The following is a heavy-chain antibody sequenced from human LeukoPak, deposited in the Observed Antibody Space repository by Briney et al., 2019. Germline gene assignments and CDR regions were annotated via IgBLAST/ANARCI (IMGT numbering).Heavy chain of an antibody. CDR1: GFTFNGYA. V-gene: IGHV3-23*01. CDR2: ISPTGAGT. CDR3: AKYTERAFDV. J-gene: IGHJ3*01. Sequence: PGGPLRLSCAASGFTFNGYAMSWVRQAPGKGLEWVSTISPTGAGTYYADSVKGRFTISRDNSKNTLYLEMNSLRAEDTAVYYCAKYTERAFDVWGQGTTVTVSS. D-gene: IGHD2-2*02.